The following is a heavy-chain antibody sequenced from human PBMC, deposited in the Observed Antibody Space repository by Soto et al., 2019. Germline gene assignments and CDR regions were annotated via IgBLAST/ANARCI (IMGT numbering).Heavy chain of an antibody. J-gene: IGHJ6*03. Sequence: QVQLVQSGAEVKKPGASVKVSCKASGYTFSSYDINWVRQATGQGLEWMGWMNPNSGDTNYPQKFQGRVTMTRNTSIATAYMELSSLRSEDTAVYYCARGFKFTTPLVRGVNPYYYYYMDVWGEGTTVTVSS. CDR2: MNPNSGDT. CDR1: GYTFSSYD. CDR3: ARGFKFTTPLVRGVNPYYYYYMDV. V-gene: IGHV1-8*01. D-gene: IGHD3-10*01.